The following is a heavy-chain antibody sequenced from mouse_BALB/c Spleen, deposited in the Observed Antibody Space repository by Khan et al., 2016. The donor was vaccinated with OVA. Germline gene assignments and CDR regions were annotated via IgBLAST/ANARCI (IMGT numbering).Heavy chain of an antibody. D-gene: IGHD2-10*01. CDR3: SRPPYFSYVMVY. J-gene: IGHJ4*01. Sequence: QIQLVQSGPELRKPGETVKISCKASGYTFTNFGMNWVKQAPGKGLKWMGWINTYTGEPTYADDFKGRFAFSLETSATTAYLQINNLKNEDTGTYFCSRPPYFSYVMVYWGQGTLVTVSA. CDR2: INTYTGEP. V-gene: IGHV9-3-1*01. CDR1: GYTFTNFG.